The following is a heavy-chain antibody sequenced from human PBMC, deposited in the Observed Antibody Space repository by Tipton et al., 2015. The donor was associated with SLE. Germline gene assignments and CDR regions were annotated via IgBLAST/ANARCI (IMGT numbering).Heavy chain of an antibody. J-gene: IGHJ6*02. D-gene: IGHD3-9*01. CDR1: GFTFSDYY. Sequence: GSLRLSCAASGFTFSDYYMSWIRQAPGKGLEWVSYISSSGSYTNYADSVKGRFTISRDNAKNSLYLQMNSLRAEDTAVYYCARFPGSFDWLSSYYYGMDVWGQGTTVTVSS. V-gene: IGHV3-11*06. CDR2: ISSSGSYT. CDR3: ARFPGSFDWLSSYYYGMDV.